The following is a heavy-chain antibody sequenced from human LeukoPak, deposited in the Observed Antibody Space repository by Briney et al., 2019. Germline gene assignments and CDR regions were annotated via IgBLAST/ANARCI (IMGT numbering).Heavy chain of an antibody. CDR1: GGSISSYY. J-gene: IGHJ3*02. CDR2: IYYSGST. Sequence: TSETLSLTCTVSGGSISSYYWGWIRQPPGKGLEWIGSIYYSGSTYYNPSLKSRVTISVDTSKNQFSLKLSSVTAADTAVYYCARRLSGGYADYVWGGYRYTSVGAFDIWGQGTMVTVSS. D-gene: IGHD3-16*02. CDR3: ARRLSGGYADYVWGGYRYTSVGAFDI. V-gene: IGHV4-39*01.